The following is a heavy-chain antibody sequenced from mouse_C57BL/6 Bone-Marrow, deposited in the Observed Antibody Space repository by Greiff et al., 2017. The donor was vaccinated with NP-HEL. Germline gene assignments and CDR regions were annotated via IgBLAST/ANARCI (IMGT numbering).Heavy chain of an antibody. Sequence: VQLQQPGAELVKPGASVKVSCKASGYTFTSYWMHWVKQRPGQVLEWIGRIHPSDSDTNYNQKFKGKATLTVDKSSSTAYMQLSSLTSEDSAVYYCAKIYYGNLWFAYWGQGTLVTVSA. CDR3: AKIYYGNLWFAY. V-gene: IGHV1-74*01. CDR1: GYTFTSYW. J-gene: IGHJ3*01. CDR2: IHPSDSDT. D-gene: IGHD2-1*01.